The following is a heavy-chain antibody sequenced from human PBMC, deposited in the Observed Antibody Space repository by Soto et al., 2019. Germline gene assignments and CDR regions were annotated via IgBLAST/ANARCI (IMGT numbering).Heavy chain of an antibody. D-gene: IGHD2-15*01. CDR3: AKVRGYCSGGSCYSFPLRTGDWFDP. V-gene: IGHV3-23*01. J-gene: IGHJ5*02. CDR1: GFTFSSYA. Sequence: HPGGSLRLSCAASGFTFSSYAMSWVRQAPGKGLEWVSAISGSGGSTYYADSVKGRFTISRDNSKNTLYLQMNSLRAEDTAVYYCAKVRGYCSGGSCYSFPLRTGDWFDPWGQGTLVTVSS. CDR2: ISGSGGST.